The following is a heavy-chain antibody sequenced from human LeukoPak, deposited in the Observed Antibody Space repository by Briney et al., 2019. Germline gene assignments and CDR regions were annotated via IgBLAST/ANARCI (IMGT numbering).Heavy chain of an antibody. J-gene: IGHJ4*02. Sequence: PGGSLRLSCAASGFTFSSYEINWVRQAPGKGLEWVSYISSSGSTIYYADSVKGRFTISRDNAKNSLYLQMNSLRAEDTAVYYCARANLWFGELSTQYYFDYWGQGTLVTVSS. CDR1: GFTFSSYE. CDR3: ARANLWFGELSTQYYFDY. D-gene: IGHD3-10*01. V-gene: IGHV3-48*03. CDR2: ISSSGSTI.